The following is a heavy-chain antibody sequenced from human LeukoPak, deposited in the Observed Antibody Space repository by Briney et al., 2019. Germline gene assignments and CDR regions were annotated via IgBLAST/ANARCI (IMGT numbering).Heavy chain of an antibody. CDR2: INSDGSST. J-gene: IGHJ4*02. D-gene: IGHD3-9*01. CDR1: GFTFSSYW. CDR3: ARDLTRVLRYFDWLPSFDY. Sequence: GGSLRLPCAASGFTFSSYWMHWVRQAPGKGLVWVSRINSDGSSTSYADSVKGRFTISRDNAKNTLYLQMNSLRAEDTAVYYCARDLTRVLRYFDWLPSFDYWGQGTLVTVSS. V-gene: IGHV3-74*01.